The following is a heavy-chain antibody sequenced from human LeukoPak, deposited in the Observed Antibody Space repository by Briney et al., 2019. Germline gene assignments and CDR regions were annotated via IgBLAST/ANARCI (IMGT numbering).Heavy chain of an antibody. CDR3: AKSVRWELLAPFDY. CDR2: ISYDGSNK. Sequence: GGSLRLSCAASGYTFSSYAMHWVRQAPGKGLEWVAVISYDGSNKYYADSVKGRFTISRDNSKNTLYLQMNSLRAEDTAVYYCAKSVRWELLAPFDYWGQGTLVTVSS. V-gene: IGHV3-30*04. CDR1: GYTFSSYA. D-gene: IGHD1-26*01. J-gene: IGHJ4*02.